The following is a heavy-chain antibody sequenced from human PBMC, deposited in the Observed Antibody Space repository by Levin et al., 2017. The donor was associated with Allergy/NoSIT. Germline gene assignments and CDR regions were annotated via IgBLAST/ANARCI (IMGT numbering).Heavy chain of an antibody. D-gene: IGHD3-22*01. J-gene: IGHJ6*02. CDR3: ARIGDYYYDSSSFYFRNYGMDV. V-gene: IGHV1-18*01. CDR1: GYTFTTYG. CDR2: ISGYNVNT. Sequence: GESLKISCKASGYTFTTYGISWVRQAPGQGLEWMGWISGYNVNTNYPQNLQGRVTMTTDTSTSTAYMELRSLRSDDTAVYYCARIGDYYYDSSSFYFRNYGMDVWGQGTTVTVSS.